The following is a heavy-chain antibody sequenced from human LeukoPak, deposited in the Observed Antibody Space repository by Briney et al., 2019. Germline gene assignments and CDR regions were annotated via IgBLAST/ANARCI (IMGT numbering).Heavy chain of an antibody. CDR3: ARGSEGYCSSTSCYKGDFDY. CDR2: IIPIFGTA. J-gene: IGHJ4*02. CDR1: GGTFSSYA. D-gene: IGHD2-2*02. V-gene: IGHV1-69*13. Sequence: SVKVSCKASGGTFSSYAISRVRQAPGHGLEWMGGIIPIFGTANYAQKFQGRVTITADESTSTAYMELSSLRSEDTAVYYCARGSEGYCSSTSCYKGDFDYWGQGTLVTVSS.